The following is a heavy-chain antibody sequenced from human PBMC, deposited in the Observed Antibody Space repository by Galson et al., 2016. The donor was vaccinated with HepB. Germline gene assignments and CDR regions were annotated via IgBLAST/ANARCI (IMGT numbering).Heavy chain of an antibody. Sequence: SLRLSCAASGFTFSSYTMHWVRQAPGKGLEWVSSIRSSGYYMYYADSVEGRFAISRDDASNSLFLQMNSLRVEDTAVYYCTREWGIDVLWTGFSTPPGYWGQGTLVTVSS. V-gene: IGHV3-21*01. CDR2: IRSSGYYM. J-gene: IGHJ4*02. D-gene: IGHD3/OR15-3a*01. CDR1: GFTFSSYT. CDR3: TREWGIDVLWTGFSTPPGY.